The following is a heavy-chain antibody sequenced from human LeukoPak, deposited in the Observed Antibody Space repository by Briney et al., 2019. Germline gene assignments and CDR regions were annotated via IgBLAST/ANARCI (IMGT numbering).Heavy chain of an antibody. CDR3: ARHDLGEYSSVWYYFDY. J-gene: IGHJ4*02. CDR1: GGTFSSYA. D-gene: IGHD6-19*01. CDR2: IIPIFGTA. Sequence: SVTVSCKASGGTFSSYAISWVRQAPGQGLEWMGGIIPIFGTANYAQKFQGRVTITADESTSTAYMELSSLRSEDTAVYYCARHDLGEYSSVWYYFDYWGPGNLVTVSS. V-gene: IGHV1-69*01.